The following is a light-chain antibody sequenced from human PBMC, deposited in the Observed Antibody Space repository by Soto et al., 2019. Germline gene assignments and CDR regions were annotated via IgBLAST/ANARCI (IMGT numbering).Light chain of an antibody. CDR1: SSDVGGYNY. CDR3: CSYAGSYHYV. CDR2: DVS. V-gene: IGLV2-11*01. Sequence: QSVLTQPRSVSGSPGQSVTISCNGTSSDVGGYNYVSWYQQHPGKAPKLMIYDVSKRPSGVPDRFSGSKSGNTASLTISGLQAEDEADYYCCSYAGSYHYVFGTGTKVTVL. J-gene: IGLJ1*01.